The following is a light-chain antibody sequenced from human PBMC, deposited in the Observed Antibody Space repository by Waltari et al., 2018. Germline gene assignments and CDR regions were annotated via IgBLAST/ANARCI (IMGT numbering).Light chain of an antibody. CDR3: QQFYTTPMT. V-gene: IGKV4-1*01. Sequence: DIVMTQSPDSLAVSLGERATINCKSSQSVFYSSNNKNYVAWYQQKPGQPPKLLVDWASTRESGVPDRFSAGGSGTDFTLTISSLQAEDVAVYYCQQFYTTPMTFGQGTRLEIK. CDR2: WAS. J-gene: IGKJ5*01. CDR1: QSVFYSSNNKNY.